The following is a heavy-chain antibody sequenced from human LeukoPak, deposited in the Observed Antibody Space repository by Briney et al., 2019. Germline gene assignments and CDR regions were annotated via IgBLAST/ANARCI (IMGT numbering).Heavy chain of an antibody. CDR3: ASLYGSGSYVAYYYGMDV. Sequence: GGSLRLSCAASGFSSNSYWMHWARQAPGKGLEWVSYISSSSSTIYYADSVKGRFTISRDNAKNSLYLQMNSLRDEDTAVYYCASLYGSGSYVAYYYGMDVWGQGTTVTVSS. D-gene: IGHD3-10*01. J-gene: IGHJ6*02. CDR1: GFSSNSYW. CDR2: ISSSSSTI. V-gene: IGHV3-48*02.